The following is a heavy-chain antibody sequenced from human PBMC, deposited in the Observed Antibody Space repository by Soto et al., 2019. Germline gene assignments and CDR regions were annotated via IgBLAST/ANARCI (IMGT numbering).Heavy chain of an antibody. J-gene: IGHJ6*02. Sequence: KPGGSLRLSCAASGFTFSDYYMSWIRQAPGKGLEWVSYISSSSSYTNYADSVKGRFTISRDNAKNSLYLQMNSLRAEDTAVYYCARDLSGTAMVIYYYYYGMDVWGQGTTVTVS. CDR2: ISSSSSYT. CDR1: GFTFSDYY. D-gene: IGHD5-18*01. V-gene: IGHV3-11*06. CDR3: ARDLSGTAMVIYYYYYGMDV.